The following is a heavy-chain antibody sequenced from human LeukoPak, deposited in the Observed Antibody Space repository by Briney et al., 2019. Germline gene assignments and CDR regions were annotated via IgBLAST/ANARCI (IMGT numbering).Heavy chain of an antibody. Sequence: GGSLRLSCAASGFTFSSYAMHWVRQAPGKGLEWVAVISYDGSNKYYADSVKGRFTISRDNSKNTLYLQMNSLRAEDTAVYYCARDRPDYGDYVWNIGFMDYWGQGTLVTVSS. J-gene: IGHJ4*02. CDR1: GFTFSSYA. V-gene: IGHV3-30*04. CDR2: ISYDGSNK. CDR3: ARDRPDYGDYVWNIGFMDY. D-gene: IGHD4-17*01.